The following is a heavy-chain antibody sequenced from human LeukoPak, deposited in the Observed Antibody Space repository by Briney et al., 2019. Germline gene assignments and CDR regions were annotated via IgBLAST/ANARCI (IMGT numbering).Heavy chain of an antibody. Sequence: SQTLSLTCTVSGDSISINGYYWGWIRQTPGKGLEWIGSIYYRGTTYFNPSLKSRVTISVDTSRNQFSLKVTSVTAADTAVYYCARDVRSGSYLGVWGQGTLVTVSS. CDR1: GDSISINGYY. D-gene: IGHD1-26*01. CDR3: ARDVRSGSYLGV. J-gene: IGHJ4*02. V-gene: IGHV4-39*07. CDR2: IYYRGTT.